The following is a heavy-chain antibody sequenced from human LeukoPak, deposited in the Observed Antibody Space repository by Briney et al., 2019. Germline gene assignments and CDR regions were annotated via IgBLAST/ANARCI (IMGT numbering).Heavy chain of an antibody. D-gene: IGHD2-2*02. CDR3: AKDMSIAVVPAALPYYFDY. CDR2: ISGSGGST. V-gene: IGHV3-23*01. Sequence: PGGSLRLSCAASGFTFSSYAMSWVRQAPGKGLEWVSTISGSGGSTYYADSVKGRFTISRDNSKNTLYLQMNSLRAEDTAVYYCAKDMSIAVVPAALPYYFDYWGQGTLVTVSS. J-gene: IGHJ4*02. CDR1: GFTFSSYA.